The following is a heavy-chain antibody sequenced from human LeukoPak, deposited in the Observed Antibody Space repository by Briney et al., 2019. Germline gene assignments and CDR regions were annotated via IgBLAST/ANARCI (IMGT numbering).Heavy chain of an antibody. V-gene: IGHV4-59*01. J-gene: IGHJ6*03. CDR1: GGSISSYY. D-gene: IGHD1-14*01. Sequence: SETLSLTCTVSGGSISSYYWSWIRQPPGKGLEWIGYIYYSGSTNYNPSLKSRVTISVDTSKNQFFLKLSSVTAADTAVYYCARDHRYYYYMDVWGKGTTVTVSS. CDR2: IYYSGST. CDR3: ARDHRYYYYMDV.